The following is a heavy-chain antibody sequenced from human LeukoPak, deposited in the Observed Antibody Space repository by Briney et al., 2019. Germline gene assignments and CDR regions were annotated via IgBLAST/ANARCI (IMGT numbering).Heavy chain of an antibody. CDR3: ARGYSSSPNWFDP. V-gene: IGHV1-46*01. D-gene: IGHD6-6*01. J-gene: IGHJ5*02. CDR2: INPSGGST. Sequence: ASVKVSCKASGYTFTSYYMHWVRQATGQGLEWMGIINPSGGSTSYAQKFQGRVTMTRDTSTSTVYMELSGLRSEATAVYYCARGYSSSPNWFDPWGQGTLVTVSA. CDR1: GYTFTSYY.